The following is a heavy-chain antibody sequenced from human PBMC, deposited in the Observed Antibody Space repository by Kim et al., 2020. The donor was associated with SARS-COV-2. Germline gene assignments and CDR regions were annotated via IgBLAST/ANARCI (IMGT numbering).Heavy chain of an antibody. V-gene: IGHV4-39*01. J-gene: IGHJ6*02. CDR3: ARFADYYYYGMDV. Sequence: TPSLKSRVTMSVDTSKNQFSLKLSSVTAADTAVDYCARFADYYYYGMDVWGQGTTVTVSS.